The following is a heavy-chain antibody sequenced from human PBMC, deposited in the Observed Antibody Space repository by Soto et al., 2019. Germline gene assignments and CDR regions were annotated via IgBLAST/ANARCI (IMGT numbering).Heavy chain of an antibody. V-gene: IGHV1-3*01. D-gene: IGHD4-17*01. Sequence: GASVKVSCKASGYTFTSYAMHWVRQAPGQRLEWMGWINAGNGNTKYSQKFQGRVTITRDASASTAYMELSSLRSEDTAVYYCASLSADYGGSXVLGWFDPWGQGTLVTVSS. CDR3: ASLSADYGGSXVLGWFDP. J-gene: IGHJ5*02. CDR1: GYTFTSYA. CDR2: INAGNGNT.